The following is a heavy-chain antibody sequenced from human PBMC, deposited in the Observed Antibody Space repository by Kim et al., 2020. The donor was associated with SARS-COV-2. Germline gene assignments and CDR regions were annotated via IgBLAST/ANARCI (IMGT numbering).Heavy chain of an antibody. CDR3: AKERSGIVVVTATFDY. V-gene: IGHV3-30*18. CDR1: GFTFSCYG. CDR2: ISYDGSNK. D-gene: IGHD2-21*02. J-gene: IGHJ4*02. Sequence: GGSLRLSCAASGFTFSCYGMHWVRQAPGKGLEWVAVISYDGSNKYYADSVKGRFTISRDNSKNTLYLQMNSLRAEDTAVYYCAKERSGIVVVTATFDYWGQGTLVTVSS.